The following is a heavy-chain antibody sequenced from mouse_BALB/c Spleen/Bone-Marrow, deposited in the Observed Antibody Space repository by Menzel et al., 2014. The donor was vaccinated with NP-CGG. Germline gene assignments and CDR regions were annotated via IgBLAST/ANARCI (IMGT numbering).Heavy chain of an antibody. Sequence: VQLQQSGAELVRPGALVKLSCKASGFNIKDYYMHWVKQRPEQGLEWIGWIDPENGNTIYDPKFQGKASITADTSSNTAYLQPSSLTSEDTAVYYCVAYYRYEYYFDYWGQGTTLTVSS. D-gene: IGHD2-14*01. J-gene: IGHJ2*01. CDR3: VAYYRYEYYFDY. CDR2: IDPENGNT. CDR1: GFNIKDYY. V-gene: IGHV14-1*02.